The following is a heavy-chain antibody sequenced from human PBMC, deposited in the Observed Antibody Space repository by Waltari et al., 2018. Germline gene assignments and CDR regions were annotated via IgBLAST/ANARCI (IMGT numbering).Heavy chain of an antibody. V-gene: IGHV3-33*03. CDR2: TWSDGRVE. Sequence: QVQLVESGGGVVQPGKSLRLSCVASGFSLSNYGMHWVRQTPGRGLGWVALTWSDGRVEDYADSVRGRFTVSRDNSKNILYLDMDSLRVDDTATYYCAKDAFGNTYLDYWGQGTLVTVSS. J-gene: IGHJ4*02. D-gene: IGHD3-10*01. CDR1: GFSLSNYG. CDR3: AKDAFGNTYLDY.